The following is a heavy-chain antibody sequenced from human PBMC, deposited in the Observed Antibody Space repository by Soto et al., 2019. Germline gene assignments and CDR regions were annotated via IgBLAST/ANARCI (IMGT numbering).Heavy chain of an antibody. CDR1: GTIFSSYT. Sequence: QVQLVQSGAEVKKPGSSVRVSCKASGTIFSSYTISWVRQAPGQGLEWMGRIIPILGETNSAQKFQGRVTLTADKSTNTAYMALNSVRLEDTALYYCARGLGGRMDDWGQGTTVTVSS. J-gene: IGHJ6*02. CDR3: ARGLGGRMDD. V-gene: IGHV1-69*08. CDR2: IIPILGET. D-gene: IGHD3-16*01.